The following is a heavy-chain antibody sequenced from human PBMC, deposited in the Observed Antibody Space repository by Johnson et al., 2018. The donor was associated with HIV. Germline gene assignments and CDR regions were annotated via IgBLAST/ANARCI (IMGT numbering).Heavy chain of an antibody. J-gene: IGHJ3*02. CDR2: ISWNSGSI. Sequence: VQLVESGGGLVQPGGSLRLSCAASGFTFSSYAMSWVRQAPGKGLEWVSGISWNSGSIGYGDSVKGRFTISRDNAKNSLYLQMNSLRAEDTAVYYCARGPGFLGAFDIWGQGTMVTVSS. CDR3: ARGPGFLGAFDI. CDR1: GFTFSSYA. V-gene: IGHV3-48*04. D-gene: IGHD2-21*01.